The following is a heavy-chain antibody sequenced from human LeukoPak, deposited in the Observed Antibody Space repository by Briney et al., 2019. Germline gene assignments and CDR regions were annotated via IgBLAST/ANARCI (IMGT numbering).Heavy chain of an antibody. CDR3: ARATRSITIFGVVISGADHEGKRDFFDY. Sequence: ASVKVSCKASGYTFTSYYMHWVRQAPGQGLEWMGIINPSGGSTSYAQKFQGRVTMTRDMSTSTVYTELSSLRSEDTAVYYCARATRSITIFGVVISGADHEGKRDFFDYWGQGTLVTVSS. CDR1: GYTFTSYY. J-gene: IGHJ4*02. CDR2: INPSGGST. D-gene: IGHD3-3*01. V-gene: IGHV1-46*01.